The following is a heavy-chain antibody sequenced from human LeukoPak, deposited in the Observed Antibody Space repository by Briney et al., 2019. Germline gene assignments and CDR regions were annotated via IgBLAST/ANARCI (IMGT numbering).Heavy chain of an antibody. CDR2: ISSSSSYI. D-gene: IGHD1-1*01. J-gene: IGHJ6*03. CDR1: GFTFSSYA. CDR3: ARAWNELYYYYYYMDV. Sequence: GGSLRLSCAASGFTFSSYAMSWVRQAPGKGLEWVSSISSSSSYIYYADSVKGRFTISRDNAKNSLYLQMNSLRAEDTAVYYCARAWNELYYYYYYMDVWGKGTTVTVSS. V-gene: IGHV3-21*01.